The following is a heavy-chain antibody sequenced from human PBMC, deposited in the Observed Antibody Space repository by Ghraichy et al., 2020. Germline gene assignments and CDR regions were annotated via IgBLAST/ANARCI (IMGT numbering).Heavy chain of an antibody. Sequence: GGSLRLSCGASGFTFSNYEMNWVRQAPGKGLEWLSFITSTGLTVYYADSVKGPFTISRDNARNSLFLQMDSLTDDDTAIYYCASRHLAARRDAFDAWGQGTIVTVSS. V-gene: IGHV3-48*03. D-gene: IGHD6-6*01. J-gene: IGHJ3*01. CDR1: GFTFSNYE. CDR3: ASRHLAARRDAFDA. CDR2: ITSTGLTV.